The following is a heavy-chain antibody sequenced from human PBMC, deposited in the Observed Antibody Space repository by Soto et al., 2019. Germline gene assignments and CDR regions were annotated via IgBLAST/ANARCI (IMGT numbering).Heavy chain of an antibody. CDR1: GYTFTSYG. V-gene: IGHV1-18*01. J-gene: IGHJ4*02. CDR2: ISAYNGNT. CDR3: VRDAHYMVRRASFDY. D-gene: IGHD3-10*01. Sequence: QVQLVQSGAEVKKPGASVKVSCKASGYTFTSYGISWVRQAPGQGLEWMGWISAYNGNTNYAQKLQGRVTMTTDTSTSTAYMEMRSLRSDVTAVYYCVRDAHYMVRRASFDYCGQGTLVTVSS.